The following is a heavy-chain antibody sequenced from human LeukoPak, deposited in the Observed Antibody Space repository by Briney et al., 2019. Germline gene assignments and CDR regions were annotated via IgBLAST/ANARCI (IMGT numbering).Heavy chain of an antibody. CDR3: ARYVTTVTTYDY. V-gene: IGHV4-59*01. D-gene: IGHD4-17*01. CDR2: IYYSGST. Sequence: SETLSLTCTVSGGSISSYYWSWIRQPPGKGLEWIGYIYYSGSTNYNPSLKSRVTISVDTSKNQFSLELSSVTAADTAVYYCARYVTTVTTYDYWGQGTLVTVSS. J-gene: IGHJ4*02. CDR1: GGSISSYY.